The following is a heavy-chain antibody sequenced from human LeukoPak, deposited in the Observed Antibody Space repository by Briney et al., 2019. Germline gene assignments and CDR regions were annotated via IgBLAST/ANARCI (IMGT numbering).Heavy chain of an antibody. CDR2: INPSGGST. J-gene: IGHJ4*02. Sequence: ASVKVSCTASGHTFTSYYMHWVRQAPGQGLEWMGIINPSGGSTSYAQKFQGRVTMTRDTSTSTVYMELSSLRSEDTAVYYCARADIANPDFDYWGQGTLVTVSS. D-gene: IGHD5-12*01. CDR3: ARADIANPDFDY. V-gene: IGHV1-46*01. CDR1: GHTFTSYY.